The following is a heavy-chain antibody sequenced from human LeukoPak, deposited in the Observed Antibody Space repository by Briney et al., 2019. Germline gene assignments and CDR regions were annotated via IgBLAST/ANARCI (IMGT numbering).Heavy chain of an antibody. D-gene: IGHD2-2*01. Sequence: GGSLRLSCAASGFTFSSYAMSWVRQAPGKGLEWVSAISGSGGSTYYADSVKGRFTISRDNSKNTLYLQMNSLRAEDTAVYYCAKSYCSSTSCPSKCFQHWGQGTLVTVSS. CDR3: AKSYCSSTSCPSKCFQH. CDR2: ISGSGGST. J-gene: IGHJ1*01. CDR1: GFTFSSYA. V-gene: IGHV3-23*01.